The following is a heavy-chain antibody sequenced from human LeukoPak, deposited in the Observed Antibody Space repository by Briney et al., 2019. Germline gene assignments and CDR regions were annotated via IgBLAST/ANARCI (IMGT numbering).Heavy chain of an antibody. V-gene: IGHV4-39*01. J-gene: IGHJ4*02. CDR3: ARIEMGTIQIDY. CDR2: IYYSGST. Sequence: PSETLSLTCTVSGGSITSSSYYWGWIRHPPGKGLEWIGSIYYSGSTYYNPSLKSRVTISVDTSKNQFSLKLSSVTAADTAVYYCARIEMGTIQIDYWGQGTLVTVSS. CDR1: GGSITSSSYY. D-gene: IGHD5-24*01.